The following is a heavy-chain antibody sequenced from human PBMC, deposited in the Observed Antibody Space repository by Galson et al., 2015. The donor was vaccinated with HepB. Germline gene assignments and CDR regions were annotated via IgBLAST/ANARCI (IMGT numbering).Heavy chain of an antibody. V-gene: IGHV3-30*02. Sequence: SLRLSCAASGFTFSSYGMHWVRQAPGKGLEWVAFIRYDGSNKYYADSVKGRFTISRDNSKNTLYLQMNSLRAEDTAVYYCARVASEGTAFDIWGQGTMVTVSS. CDR1: GFTFSSYG. CDR3: ARVASEGTAFDI. D-gene: IGHD3-10*01. J-gene: IGHJ3*02. CDR2: IRYDGSNK.